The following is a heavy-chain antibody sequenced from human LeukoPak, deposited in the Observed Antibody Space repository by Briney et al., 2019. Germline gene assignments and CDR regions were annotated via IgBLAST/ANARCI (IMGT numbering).Heavy chain of an antibody. CDR2: IYYSGNT. V-gene: IGHV4-39*07. CDR3: ARDSGYYDSSGYYDFQH. Sequence: PSETLSLTCIVSGGSISTSAYYWGWIRQPPGEGLQWIGSIYYSGNTYYNSSLKSRVTISVDTSTSQFSLRLSSVTAADTAVYYCARDSGYYDSSGYYDFQHWGQGTLVTVSS. CDR1: GGSISTSAYY. J-gene: IGHJ1*01. D-gene: IGHD3-22*01.